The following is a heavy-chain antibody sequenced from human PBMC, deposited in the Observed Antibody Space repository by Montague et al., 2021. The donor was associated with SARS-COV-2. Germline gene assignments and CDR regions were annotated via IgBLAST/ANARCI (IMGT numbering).Heavy chain of an antibody. CDR1: GGSISSSSYY. V-gene: IGHV4-39*07. J-gene: IGHJ6*02. D-gene: IGHD6-13*01. CDR3: ARVGRQQLVRLSGMDV. Sequence: SETLSLTCTVSGGSISSSSYYWGWIRQPPGKGLEWIGSNYYSGSTYSNPSLKGRVTISVDTTKNQFSLKLSSVAAAATAVYSCARVGRQQLVRLSGMDVWGQGTTVTVSS. CDR2: NYYSGST.